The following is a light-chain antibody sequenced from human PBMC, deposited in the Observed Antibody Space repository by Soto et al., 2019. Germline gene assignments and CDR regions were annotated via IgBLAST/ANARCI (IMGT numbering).Light chain of an antibody. Sequence: DIQMTQSPSSLSASVGDRVTITCRASQSINKYINSYQQKPGKAPNLLINGASSLQSGVPSRFSGSGSGTDFTLTISNLQPEDFATFYCQQTYSTPFTLGPATKVDIK. CDR2: GAS. CDR3: QQTYSTPFT. J-gene: IGKJ3*01. V-gene: IGKV1-39*01. CDR1: QSINKY.